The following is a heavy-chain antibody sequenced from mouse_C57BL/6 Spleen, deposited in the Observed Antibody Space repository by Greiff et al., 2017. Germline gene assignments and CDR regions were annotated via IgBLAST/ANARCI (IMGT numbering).Heavy chain of an antibody. CDR2: IWSGGST. D-gene: IGHD2-2*01. V-gene: IGHV2-2*01. Sequence: VKLVESGPGLVQPSQSLSIPCTVSGFSLTSYGVHWVRQSPGKGLEWLGVIWSGGSTDYNAAFISRLSISKDNSKSQVFFKMNSLQADDTAIYYCARNNGYDPFAYWGQGTLVTVSA. CDR3: ARNNGYDPFAY. J-gene: IGHJ3*01. CDR1: GFSLTSYG.